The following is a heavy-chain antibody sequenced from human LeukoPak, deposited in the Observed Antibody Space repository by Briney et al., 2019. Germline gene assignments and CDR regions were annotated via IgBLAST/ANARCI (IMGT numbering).Heavy chain of an antibody. CDR2: IRSSGDTT. CDR3: AKGYYASGSSLSAFDC. CDR1: GFTFSDYA. V-gene: IGHV3-23*01. D-gene: IGHD3-10*01. Sequence: GGSLRLSCAASGFTFSDYAMNWARQAPGKGLEWVSVIRSSGDTTYYADFVQGRFTISRDNSKNTLYLQMNSLRAEDTAVYYCAKGYYASGSSLSAFDCWGQGTLVTVSS. J-gene: IGHJ4*02.